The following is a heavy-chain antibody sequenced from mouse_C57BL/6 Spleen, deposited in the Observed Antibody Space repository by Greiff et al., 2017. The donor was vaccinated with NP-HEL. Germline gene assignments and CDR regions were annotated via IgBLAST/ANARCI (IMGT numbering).Heavy chain of an antibody. V-gene: IGHV1-15*01. CDR1: GYTFTDYE. J-gene: IGHJ2*01. Sequence: QVQLQQSGAELVRPGASVTLSCKASGYTFTDYEMHWVKQTPVHGLEWIGAIDPETGGTAYNQKFKGKAILTADKSSSTAYMELRSLTSEDSAVYYCLYYYGSSSYYFDYWGQGTTLTVSS. CDR2: IDPETGGT. CDR3: LYYYGSSSYYFDY. D-gene: IGHD1-1*01.